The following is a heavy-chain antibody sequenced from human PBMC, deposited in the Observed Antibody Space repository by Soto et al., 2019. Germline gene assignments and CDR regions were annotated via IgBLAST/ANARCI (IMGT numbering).Heavy chain of an antibody. CDR1: GFTFSSYS. V-gene: IGHV3-21*01. D-gene: IGHD2-2*01. J-gene: IGHJ3*02. Sequence: GGSLRLSCAASGFTFSSYSMNWVRQAPGKGLEWVSSISSSSSYIYYAGSVKGRFTISRDNAKNSLYLQMNSLRAEDTAVYYCARVLLGVRAAIDAFDIWGQGTMVTVSS. CDR2: ISSSSSYI. CDR3: ARVLLGVRAAIDAFDI.